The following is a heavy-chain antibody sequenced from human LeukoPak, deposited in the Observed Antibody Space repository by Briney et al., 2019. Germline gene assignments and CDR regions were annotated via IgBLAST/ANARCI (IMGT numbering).Heavy chain of an antibody. CDR2: MNPNSGDT. J-gene: IGHJ1*01. Sequence: ASVKVSFKASVYTVTSYDINWVRQATGQGLEWMGWMNPNSGDTGYAQKFQGRVTMTTDTSTSTAYMELSSLISEDTAVYYCARGGAGSIGMLFQHWGQGTLVTVSS. V-gene: IGHV1-8*01. CDR3: ARGGAGSIGMLFQH. D-gene: IGHD1-26*01. CDR1: VYTVTSYD.